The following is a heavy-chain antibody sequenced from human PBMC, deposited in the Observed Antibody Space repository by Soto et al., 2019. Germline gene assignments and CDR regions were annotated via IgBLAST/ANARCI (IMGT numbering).Heavy chain of an antibody. J-gene: IGHJ4*02. CDR3: AKAIEQSDVNIVATPVDY. D-gene: IGHD5-12*01. Sequence: GGSLRLSCAASGFTFSSYAMSWVRQAPGKGLEWVSALSGSGRSTYYADSVKGRFTISRDNSKNTMYLQMSSLRAEDTAVYDCAKAIEQSDVNIVATPVDYWGQGTLVTVSS. V-gene: IGHV3-23*01. CDR2: LSGSGRST. CDR1: GFTFSSYA.